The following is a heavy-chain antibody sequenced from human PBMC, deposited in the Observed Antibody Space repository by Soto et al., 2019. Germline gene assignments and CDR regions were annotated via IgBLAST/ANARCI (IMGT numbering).Heavy chain of an antibody. Sequence: EVQLLESGGGLVQPGGSLRLSCAAYGFTFTNYAMSWVRQAPGKGLEWVSTISSSSGVTYYADSVKGRFTISRDTSKNTLYLQVNSRRAEDTAVYYCAKTYYSNYYYYYGLDVWGQGTTVTVSS. D-gene: IGHD4-4*01. CDR1: GFTFTNYA. CDR2: ISSSSGVT. CDR3: AKTYYSNYYYYYGLDV. J-gene: IGHJ6*02. V-gene: IGHV3-23*01.